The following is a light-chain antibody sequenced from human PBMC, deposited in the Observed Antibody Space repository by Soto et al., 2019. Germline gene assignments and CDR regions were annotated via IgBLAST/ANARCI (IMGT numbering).Light chain of an antibody. CDR1: QGINNW. Sequence: DIQMTQSPSSVSASVGDRVTITCRASQGINNWLAWYQQKPGKAPKLLIYTTSSLQSGVPSRFSGGGSRTVFTLTISSLQPEDFATYYCQQANSFPLTFGGATKVEIK. V-gene: IGKV1D-12*01. CDR3: QQANSFPLT. J-gene: IGKJ4*01. CDR2: TTS.